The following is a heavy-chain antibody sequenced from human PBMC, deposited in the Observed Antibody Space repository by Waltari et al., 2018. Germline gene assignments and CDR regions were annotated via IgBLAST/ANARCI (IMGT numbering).Heavy chain of an antibody. CDR2: IKTDSEGAAT. CDR1: GMSTQPVNRAY. J-gene: IGHJ4*02. V-gene: IGHV3-15*01. Sequence: VPLVESGGGLVQPGGSLRLSCVVSGMSTQPVNRAYMSWVRRAPTRGLEWIGRIKTDSEGAATEFAAPVKGRFSISRDDSKKTLYLQLSSLEKDDTAVYYCVTDRGDFDYWGQGTLVTVSS. D-gene: IGHD3-10*01. CDR3: VTDRGDFDY.